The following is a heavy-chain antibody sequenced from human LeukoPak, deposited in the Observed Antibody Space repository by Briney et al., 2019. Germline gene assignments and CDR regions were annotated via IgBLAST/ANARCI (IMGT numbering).Heavy chain of an antibody. V-gene: IGHV3-21*01. CDR2: ISSSSSYI. J-gene: IGHJ4*02. CDR3: ARTADLYGDHLGY. D-gene: IGHD4-17*01. Sequence: GGSLRLSCAASGFTFSCYSMNWVRQAPGKGLEWVSSISSSSSYIYYADSVKGRFTISRDNAKNSLYLQMNSLRAEDTAVYYCARTADLYGDHLGYWGQGTLVTVSS. CDR1: GFTFSCYS.